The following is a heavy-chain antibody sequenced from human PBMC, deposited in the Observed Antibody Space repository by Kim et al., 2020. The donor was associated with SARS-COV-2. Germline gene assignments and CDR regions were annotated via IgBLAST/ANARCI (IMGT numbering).Heavy chain of an antibody. D-gene: IGHD3-10*01. V-gene: IGHV4-34*13. CDR3: ARVGGSGRRLRNWFDP. Sequence: SLQSRVTISVDTSTNQCSLKMSSVTAADTAVYYCARVGGSGRRLRNWFDPWGQGTLVTVSS. J-gene: IGHJ5*02.